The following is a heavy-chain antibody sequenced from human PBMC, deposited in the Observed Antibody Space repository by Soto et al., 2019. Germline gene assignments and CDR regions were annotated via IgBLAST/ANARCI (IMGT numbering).Heavy chain of an antibody. CDR1: GYTFTGYY. CDR3: AREVVPILYYYYYGMDV. V-gene: IGHV1-2*02. D-gene: IGHD2-15*01. J-gene: IGHJ6*02. CDR2: INPDSGGT. Sequence: ASVKVSCKASGYTFTGYYMHCVRQAPGQGLEWMGWINPDSGGTNYAQKFQGRVTMTRDTSISTAYMELSRLRSDDTAVYYCAREVVPILYYYYYGMDVWGQGTTVTVSS.